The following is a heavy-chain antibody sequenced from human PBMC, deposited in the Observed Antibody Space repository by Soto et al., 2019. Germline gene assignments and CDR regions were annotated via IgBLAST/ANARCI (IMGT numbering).Heavy chain of an antibody. CDR3: ARERVDPYYYYGMDV. D-gene: IGHD1-26*01. CDR2: INHSGST. V-gene: IGHV4-34*01. CDR1: GGSFSGYY. Sequence: SETLSLTCAVYGGSFSGYYWSWIRQPPGKGLEWIGEINHSGSTNYNPSLKSRVTISVDTSKNQFSLKLSSVTAADTAVYYCARERVDPYYYYGMDVWGQGTTVTVSS. J-gene: IGHJ6*02.